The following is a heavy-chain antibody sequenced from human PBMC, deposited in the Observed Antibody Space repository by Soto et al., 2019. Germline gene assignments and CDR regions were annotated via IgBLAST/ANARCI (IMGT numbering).Heavy chain of an antibody. D-gene: IGHD3-22*01. V-gene: IGHV1-69*13. Sequence: GASVKVSCKASGGTFSSYAISWVRQAPGQGLEWMGGIIPIFGTANYARKFQGRVTITADESTRTAYMELSSLRSEDTAVYYCAITGSGYYSNAFDIWGQGTMVTVSS. CDR1: GGTFSSYA. CDR2: IIPIFGTA. CDR3: AITGSGYYSNAFDI. J-gene: IGHJ3*02.